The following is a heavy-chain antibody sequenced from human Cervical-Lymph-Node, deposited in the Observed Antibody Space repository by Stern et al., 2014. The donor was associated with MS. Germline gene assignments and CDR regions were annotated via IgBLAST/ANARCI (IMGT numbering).Heavy chain of an antibody. CDR2: ISSSSSSI. J-gene: IGHJ6*02. CDR1: GFTFSRYS. V-gene: IGHV3-21*01. CDR3: ARDQGNYYYYGMDV. Sequence: EVQMEESGGGLVKPGGSLRLSCAASGFTFSRYSMHWVRQAPGKGLEWVSSISSSSSSIYYADSVKGRFTISRDNAKNSLYLQMNSLRAEDTAVYYCARDQGNYYYYGMDVWGQGTTVTVSS. D-gene: IGHD6-13*01.